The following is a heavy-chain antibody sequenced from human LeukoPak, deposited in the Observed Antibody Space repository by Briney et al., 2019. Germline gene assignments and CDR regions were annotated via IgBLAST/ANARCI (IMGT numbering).Heavy chain of an antibody. V-gene: IGHV4-38-2*01. J-gene: IGHJ4*02. CDR2: THHSGST. CDR1: GYSISGGFY. CDR3: ATTPGVGAPFDY. D-gene: IGHD1-26*01. Sequence: SETLSLTCGVSGYSISGGFYWGWIRQPPGKGLEWIGCTHHSGSTYYNSSVKSRVSISVDTSKNQFSLRLSSVTAADTSVYYCATTPGVGAPFDYWGQGALVSVSS.